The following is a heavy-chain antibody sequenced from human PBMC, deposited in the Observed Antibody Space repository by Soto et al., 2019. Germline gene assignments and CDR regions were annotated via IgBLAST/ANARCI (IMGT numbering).Heavy chain of an antibody. J-gene: IGHJ4*02. CDR3: ASGGDTTKVAY. CDR1: GGSISSGGYC. CDR2: MYNSGST. D-gene: IGHD3-16*01. V-gene: IGHV4-31*01. Sequence: QVQLQESGPGLVKPSQTLSLTCTVSGGSISSGGYCWSWIRQHPGEGLEWIGFMYNSGSTSYNPSLKSLATISLDTSTNQFSLTLRSVTAADTAVYYCASGGDTTKVAYWGQGTLVTVSS.